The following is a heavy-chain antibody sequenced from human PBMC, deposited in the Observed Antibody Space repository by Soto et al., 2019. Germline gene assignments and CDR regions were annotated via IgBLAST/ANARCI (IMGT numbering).Heavy chain of an antibody. Sequence: SETLSLTCTVSGDSFSNFYWSCIRQPPGKGLEWIGYFHGSGNTGYNPSLENRVSIGLGTSANQFSLKLSSVTAADTAIYYCARGTRALITFSFADCGQVPLVTVCS. CDR1: GDSFSNFY. V-gene: IGHV4-59*01. CDR3: ARGTRALITFSFAD. J-gene: IGHJ4*02. D-gene: IGHD3-16*01. CDR2: FHGSGNT.